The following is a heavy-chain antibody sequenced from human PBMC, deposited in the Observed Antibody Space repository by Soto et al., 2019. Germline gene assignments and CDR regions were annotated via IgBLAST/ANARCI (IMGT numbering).Heavy chain of an antibody. V-gene: IGHV3-9*01. CDR2: ISWNSGFI. CDR1: GFTFDDYA. D-gene: IGHD1-20*01. CDR3: AKSLSLYNNCFEC. J-gene: IGHJ4*02. Sequence: EVQLVESGGGLVQPGRSLRLSCAASGFTFDDYAMYWVRQVPGKGLEWVSGISWNSGFIGYADSVRGRFTISRDNAKNSLYLQMNSLRVEDTALYYCAKSLSLYNNCFECWGQGTLVTVSS.